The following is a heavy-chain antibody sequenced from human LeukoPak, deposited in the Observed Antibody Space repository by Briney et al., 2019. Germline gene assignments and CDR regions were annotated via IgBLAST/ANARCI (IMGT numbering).Heavy chain of an antibody. D-gene: IGHD1-26*01. J-gene: IGHJ4*02. CDR1: GFTFSNYW. CDR2: ISSSSSTI. Sequence: PGGSLRLSCVASGFTFSNYWMHWVRQVPGKGLEWVSYISSSSSTIYYADSVKGRFTISRDNAKNSLYLQMNSLRAEDTAVYYCARASTWELATYYFDYWGQGTLVTVSS. V-gene: IGHV3-48*01. CDR3: ARASTWELATYYFDY.